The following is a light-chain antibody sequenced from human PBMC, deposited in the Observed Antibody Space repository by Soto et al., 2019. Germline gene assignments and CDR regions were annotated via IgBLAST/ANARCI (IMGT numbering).Light chain of an antibody. J-gene: IGKJ5*01. V-gene: IGKV3-15*01. CDR2: GAS. CDR3: QQFNYWPPIT. Sequence: EIVLTQSPATLSVSPGERATLSCRASQSVSSNLAWYQQIPGRAPRLLIYGASTRATGIPARFSASGSGTEFTLTISSLHSEDFAVYYCQQFNYWPPITFGQGTRLEIK. CDR1: QSVSSN.